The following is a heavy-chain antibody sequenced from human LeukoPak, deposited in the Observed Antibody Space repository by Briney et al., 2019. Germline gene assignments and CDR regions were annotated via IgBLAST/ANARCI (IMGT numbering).Heavy chain of an antibody. CDR3: ARVPYPLGPDGHYFDY. D-gene: IGHD3-10*01. J-gene: IGHJ4*02. V-gene: IGHV4-4*02. Sequence: PSETLSLTCAVSGGSISSSNWWSWVRQPPGKGLEWIGEIYHSGSTNYNPSLKSRVTISVDKSKNQFSLKLSSVTAADTAVYYCARVPYPLGPDGHYFDYWGQGTLVTVSS. CDR1: GGSISSSNW. CDR2: IYHSGST.